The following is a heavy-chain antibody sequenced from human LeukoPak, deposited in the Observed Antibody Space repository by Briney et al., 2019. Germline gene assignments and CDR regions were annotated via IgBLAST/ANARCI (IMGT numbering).Heavy chain of an antibody. CDR3: AKNPGDYCSSTSCYIYMDV. CDR2: IRYDGSNK. CDR1: GFTFSSYS. D-gene: IGHD2-2*02. V-gene: IGHV3-30*02. Sequence: PGGSLRLSCAASGFTFSSYSMHWVRQAPGKGLEWLAFIRYDGSNKYYADSVKGRFTISRDNSKNTLYLQMNSLRAEDTAVYYCAKNPGDYCSSTSCYIYMDVWGKGTTVTVSS. J-gene: IGHJ6*03.